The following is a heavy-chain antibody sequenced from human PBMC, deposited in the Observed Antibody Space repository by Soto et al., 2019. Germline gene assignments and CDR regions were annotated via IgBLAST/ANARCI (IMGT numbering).Heavy chain of an antibody. V-gene: IGHV4-39*01. CDR1: GGSVTTSDYS. CDR3: ARQWGNWYWAFNV. D-gene: IGHD6-13*01. CDR2: VYYSGST. Sequence: QLQLQESGPGLVKSSETLSLTCTVSGGSVTTSDYSWGWIRQPPGKGLEWIGSVYYSGSTHYNPSLESRVXPSXDXYSNEFALKLNSVTAADTAVYYCARQWGNWYWAFNVWGQGTMVTVSS. J-gene: IGHJ3*01.